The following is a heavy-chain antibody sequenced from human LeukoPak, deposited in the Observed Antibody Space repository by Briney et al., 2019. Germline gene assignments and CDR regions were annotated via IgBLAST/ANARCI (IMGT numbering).Heavy chain of an antibody. CDR2: ISYDGSNK. V-gene: IGHV3-30*18. CDR3: AKALEVCGGDCYLYYFDY. J-gene: IGHJ4*02. D-gene: IGHD2-21*01. Sequence: GGSLRLSCAASGFTFSSYGTHWVRQAPGKGLEWVAVISYDGSNKYYADSVKGRFTISRDNSKNTLYLQMNSLRAEDTAVYYCAKALEVCGGDCYLYYFDYWGQGTLVTVSS. CDR1: GFTFSSYG.